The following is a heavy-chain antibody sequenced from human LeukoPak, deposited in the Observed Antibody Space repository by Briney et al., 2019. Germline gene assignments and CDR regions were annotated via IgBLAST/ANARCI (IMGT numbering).Heavy chain of an antibody. Sequence: SETLSLTCAVYGGSFSGYYWSWIRQPPGKGLEWIGEINHSGSTNYNPSLKSRVTISVDTSKNQFSLKLSSVTAADTAVYYCARWGTSRYCSSTSCPGHAFDIWGQGTMVTVSS. J-gene: IGHJ3*02. CDR1: GGSFSGYY. CDR2: INHSGST. CDR3: ARWGTSRYCSSTSCPGHAFDI. V-gene: IGHV4-34*01. D-gene: IGHD2-2*01.